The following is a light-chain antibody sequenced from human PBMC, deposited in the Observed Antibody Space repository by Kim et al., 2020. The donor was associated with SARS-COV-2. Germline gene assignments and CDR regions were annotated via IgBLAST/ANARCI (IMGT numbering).Light chain of an antibody. CDR2: GKN. J-gene: IGLJ2*01. V-gene: IGLV3-19*01. Sequence: SSELTQDPAVSVALGQTVRITCQGDSLRSYYATWYQQKPGQAPILVIYGKNNRPSGIPDRFSGSSSGNTASLTIPGTQAGDEADYYCNSRDSNDTVVFGG. CDR3: NSRDSNDTVV. CDR1: SLRSYY.